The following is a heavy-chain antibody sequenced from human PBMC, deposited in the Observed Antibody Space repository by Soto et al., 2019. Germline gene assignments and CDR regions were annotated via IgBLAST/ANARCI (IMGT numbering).Heavy chain of an antibody. J-gene: IGHJ4*02. D-gene: IGHD2-21*02. V-gene: IGHV1-3*01. CDR2: INPGNGDT. CDR1: GYTFTIYA. Sequence: GASVKVSCKASGYTFTIYAMHCVLQARLQRPEWMGWINPGNGDTKYSEKLQGRVTFTRDTSATTIYMELSSLRSEGTALYYCARNSYISGDDDSYYFDYWGQGTPVTVSS. CDR3: ARNSYISGDDDSYYFDY.